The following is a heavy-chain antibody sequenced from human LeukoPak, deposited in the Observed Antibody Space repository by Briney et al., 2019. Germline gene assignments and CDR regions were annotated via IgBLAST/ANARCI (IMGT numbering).Heavy chain of an antibody. CDR1: GFTFSSYG. CDR3: ARDQDGGKYYYESSGYSH. Sequence: GGSLRLSCAASGFTFSSYGLNWVRQAPGKGLEWVSTISSGGHIYYEDSVKGRFTVSRDNAKNSLYLQMNSLRAEDTAVYYCARDQDGGKYYYESSGYSHWGQGILVTVSS. D-gene: IGHD3-22*01. V-gene: IGHV3-21*01. CDR2: ISSGGHI. J-gene: IGHJ4*02.